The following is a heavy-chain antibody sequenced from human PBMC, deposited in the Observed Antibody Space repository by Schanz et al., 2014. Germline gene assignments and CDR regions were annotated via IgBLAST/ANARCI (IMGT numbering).Heavy chain of an antibody. CDR3: ATIGVNDYWRFGLDL. J-gene: IGHJ6*02. Sequence: QVQLVQSGAEVKKPGASVKVSCKASGYTFTSYYLHWVRQAPGQGLEWMGIINPSGGSPSYAQKFQGRVTMTRDTSTSTVYMELSSLRSEDTAVYYCATIGVNDYWRFGLDLWGQGTTVTVSS. CDR1: GYTFTSYY. D-gene: IGHD3-16*01. V-gene: IGHV1-46*01. CDR2: INPSGGSP.